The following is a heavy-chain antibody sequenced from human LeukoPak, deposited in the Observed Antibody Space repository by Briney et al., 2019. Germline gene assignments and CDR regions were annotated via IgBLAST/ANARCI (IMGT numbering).Heavy chain of an antibody. CDR2: INPNSGGT. D-gene: IGHD6-19*01. J-gene: IGHJ2*01. Sequence: GASVKVSCKTSGYTFTGYYMHWVRQAPGQGLEWMGWINPNSGGTNYAQKFQGRVTMTRDTSISTAYMELTRLGSDDTAGYYCARYSSGWYFDLWGRGTLVTVSS. V-gene: IGHV1-2*02. CDR3: ARYSSGWYFDL. CDR1: GYTFTGYY.